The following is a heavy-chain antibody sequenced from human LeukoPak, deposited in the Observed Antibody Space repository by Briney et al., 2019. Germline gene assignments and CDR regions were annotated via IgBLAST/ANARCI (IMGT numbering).Heavy chain of an antibody. CDR3: ARTYCGGDCYLNDAFDI. Sequence: ASVKVSCKASGYTFNNYDINWVRQATGQGLEWMGWMNPNSGNTGYAQKFQGRVTMTRDTSISTAYMELSRLRSDDTAVYYCARTYCGGDCYLNDAFDIWGQGTMVTVSS. CDR2: MNPNSGNT. D-gene: IGHD2-21*01. J-gene: IGHJ3*02. V-gene: IGHV1-8*02. CDR1: GYTFNNYD.